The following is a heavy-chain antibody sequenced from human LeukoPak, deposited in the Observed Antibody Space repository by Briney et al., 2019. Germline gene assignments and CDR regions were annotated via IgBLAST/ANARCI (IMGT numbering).Heavy chain of an antibody. CDR1: GFTFRSYA. J-gene: IGHJ4*02. V-gene: IGHV3-23*01. D-gene: IGHD3-22*01. CDR2: ISGSGTST. Sequence: GGSLRLSCASSGFTFRSYAMSWVRQARGKGLEWVLAISGSGTSTYYEGSVKGRFTIARENSKHTQYMQMKRLRAEDTAVYFCTDGVYCYDRSTYYYTYYFDYCGQGTLVTVSS. CDR3: TDGVYCYDRSTYYYTYYFDY.